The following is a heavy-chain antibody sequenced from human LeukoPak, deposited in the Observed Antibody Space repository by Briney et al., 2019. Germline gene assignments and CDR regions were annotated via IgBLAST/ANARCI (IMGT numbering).Heavy chain of an antibody. D-gene: IGHD3-10*01. J-gene: IGHJ6*02. CDR2: ISHDGNKK. V-gene: IGHV3-30*03. CDR3: ARDIRVRYMPMVRAVEYYQYHAMDV. Sequence: GGSLRLSCAASGFSLTSNGMHWVRQAPGKGLEWVAFISHDGNKKYYADSVKGRFTVSRDRSKSTLFLQMDSLRRDDTAVYYCARDIRVRYMPMVRAVEYYQYHAMDVWGQGTTVTVYS. CDR1: GFSLTSNG.